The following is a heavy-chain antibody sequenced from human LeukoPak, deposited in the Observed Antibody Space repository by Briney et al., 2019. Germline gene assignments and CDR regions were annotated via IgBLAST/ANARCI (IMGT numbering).Heavy chain of an antibody. CDR3: ARTDYGDCYDY. Sequence: ASVKVSCKASGYSFTGYYIHWVRQAPGQGLEWMGWISPESGATIYAQKFLGRVILTKDTSTTTAYMELTSLTSDDTGMYFCARTDYGDCYDYWGQGTLVTVSS. CDR2: ISPESGAT. CDR1: GYSFTGYY. D-gene: IGHD4-17*01. J-gene: IGHJ4*02. V-gene: IGHV1-2*02.